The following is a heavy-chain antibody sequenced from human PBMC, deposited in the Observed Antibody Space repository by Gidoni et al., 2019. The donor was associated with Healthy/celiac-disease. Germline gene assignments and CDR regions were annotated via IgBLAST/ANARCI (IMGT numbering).Heavy chain of an antibody. J-gene: IGHJ4*02. CDR1: GGSISSYY. V-gene: IGHV4-59*08. D-gene: IGHD3-22*01. CDR3: ATRNYYDSPGWFDY. CDR2: IYYSGST. Sequence: QVQLQESGPGLVKPSETLSLTCTVSGGSISSYYWSWIRQPPGKGLEWIGYIYYSGSTNYNPSLKSRVTISVDTSKNQFSLKLSSVTAADTAVYYCATRNYYDSPGWFDYWGQGTLVTVSS.